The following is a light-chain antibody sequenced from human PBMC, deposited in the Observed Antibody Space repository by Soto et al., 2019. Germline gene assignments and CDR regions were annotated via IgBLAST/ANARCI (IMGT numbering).Light chain of an antibody. V-gene: IGLV2-23*02. CDR2: EVT. CDR3: CSYASSSTFV. Sequence: QSVLTQPASVSGSPGQSITISCTGTSSDVGSYNLVSWYQQHPGKAPKLMIYEVTKRPSGVSNRVSGSKSGNTASLTISGLQAEDEADYYCCSYASSSTFVFGTGTKLTVL. J-gene: IGLJ1*01. CDR1: SSDVGSYNL.